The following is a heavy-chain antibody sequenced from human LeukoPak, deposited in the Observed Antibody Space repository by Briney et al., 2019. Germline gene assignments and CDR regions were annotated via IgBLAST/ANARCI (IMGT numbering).Heavy chain of an antibody. CDR3: AREGWFGEFSYFDY. CDR2: IKQDGSEK. V-gene: IGHV3-7*01. D-gene: IGHD3-10*01. CDR1: GFTFSSYA. J-gene: IGHJ4*02. Sequence: GGSLRLSCAASGFTFSSYAMSWVRQAPGKGLEWVANIKQDGSEKYYVDSVKGRFTISRDNAKNSLYLQMNSLRAEDTAVYYCAREGWFGEFSYFDYWGQGTLVTVSS.